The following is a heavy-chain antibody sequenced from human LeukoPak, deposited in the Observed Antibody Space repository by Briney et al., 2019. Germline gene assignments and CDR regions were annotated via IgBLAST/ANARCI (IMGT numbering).Heavy chain of an antibody. V-gene: IGHV3-23*01. CDR1: GFTFISYG. CDR2: ISGSGTGT. J-gene: IGHJ6*03. Sequence: PGGSLRLSCAASGFTFISYGMTWVRQAPGKGLEWVSAISGSGTGTYYADSVRGRFTISRDNSKNTLYLQMNSLRAEDTAVYYCAKDRNRSWFGELRNYYYYYYMDVWGKGTTVTVSS. D-gene: IGHD3-10*01. CDR3: AKDRNRSWFGELRNYYYYYYMDV.